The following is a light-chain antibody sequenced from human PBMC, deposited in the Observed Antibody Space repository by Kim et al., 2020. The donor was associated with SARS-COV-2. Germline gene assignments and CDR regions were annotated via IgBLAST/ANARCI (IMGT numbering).Light chain of an antibody. Sequence: QSALTQPASVSGSPGQSIIISCTGTSSDVGGYNYVSWYQQHPGKAPKLLIFDVTNRPSGVSNRFSGSKSGNTASLTISGLQAEDEADYYCSSYSSSGNPYLFATGAKVTVL. CDR1: SSDVGGYNY. CDR2: DVT. J-gene: IGLJ1*01. V-gene: IGLV2-14*03. CDR3: SSYSSSGNPYL.